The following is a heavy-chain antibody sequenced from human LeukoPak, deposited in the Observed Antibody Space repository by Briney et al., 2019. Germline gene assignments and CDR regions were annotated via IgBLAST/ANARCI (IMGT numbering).Heavy chain of an antibody. V-gene: IGHV3-21*01. Sequence: PGGSLRLSCAASGFTFSTYGVNWVRQAPGKGLEWVSSIISSSSYIYYADSVKGRFTVSRDNAINSLYLQMNSLRAEDTAVYYCARDSRVRGTCDYWGQGTLVTVSS. D-gene: IGHD3-10*01. CDR1: GFTFSTYG. J-gene: IGHJ4*02. CDR2: IISSSSYI. CDR3: ARDSRVRGTCDY.